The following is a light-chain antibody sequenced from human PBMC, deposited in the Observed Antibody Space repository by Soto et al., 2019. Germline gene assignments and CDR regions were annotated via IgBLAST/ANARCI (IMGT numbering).Light chain of an antibody. Sequence: EIVMTQSTVTLSLSPCEGATLSCMAGESVSSNLAWYQQKPGQAPRLLIYGASTRATGVPARFTGSGSGTEFTLTISRLEPEDFAVYYCQQYDSSPRNFGQGTRLEIK. CDR1: ESVSSN. CDR3: QQYDSSPRN. CDR2: GAS. J-gene: IGKJ5*01. V-gene: IGKV3-15*01.